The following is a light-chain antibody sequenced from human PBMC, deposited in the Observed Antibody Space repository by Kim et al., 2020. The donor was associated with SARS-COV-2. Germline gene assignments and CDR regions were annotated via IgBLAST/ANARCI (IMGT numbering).Light chain of an antibody. Sequence: QSITLTCTGTSSDVSGYNYVSWYQQHPGKAPKLMIYDVSNRPSGVSNRFSGSKSGNTASLTISGLQAEDEADYYCSSYTSSSTVVFGGGTQLTVL. J-gene: IGLJ2*01. CDR3: SSYTSSSTVV. V-gene: IGLV2-14*03. CDR1: SSDVSGYNY. CDR2: DVS.